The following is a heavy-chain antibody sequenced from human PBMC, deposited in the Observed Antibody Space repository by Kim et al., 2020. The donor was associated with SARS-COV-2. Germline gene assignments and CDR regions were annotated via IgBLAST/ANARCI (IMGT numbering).Heavy chain of an antibody. V-gene: IGHV3-33*01. CDR1: GFRFSDCH. D-gene: IGHD1-26*01. CDR2: IWNGGNRI. CDR3: AREPRDGYYFVDT. Sequence: GGSLRLSCAASGFRFSDCHIHWVRQAPGKGLEWVAFIWNGGNRIYYAASVKGRFSISRDNSKNTVWLQMNSLRAEDMAVYYCAREPRDGYYFVDTWGQGTLVTASS. J-gene: IGHJ5*02.